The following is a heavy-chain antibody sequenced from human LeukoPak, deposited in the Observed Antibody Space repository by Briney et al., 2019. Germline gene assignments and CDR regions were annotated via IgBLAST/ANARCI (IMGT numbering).Heavy chain of an antibody. CDR1: GFTFSSYS. CDR3: AGGVEDWFRVFDP. Sequence: GGSLRLSCAASGFTFSSYSMNWVRQAPGKGLEWVSSISSSSSYIYYADSVKGRFTISRDNAKNSLYLQMNSLRAEDTAVYYCAGGVEDWFRVFDPWGKGTLVPVSS. CDR2: ISSSSSYI. D-gene: IGHD3-9*01. V-gene: IGHV3-21*01. J-gene: IGHJ5*02.